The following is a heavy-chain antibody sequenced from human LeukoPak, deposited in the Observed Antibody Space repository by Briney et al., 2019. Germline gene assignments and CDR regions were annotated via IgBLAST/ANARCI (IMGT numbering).Heavy chain of an antibody. D-gene: IGHD1-26*01. CDR3: ARDNSPASVGATE. J-gene: IGHJ4*02. V-gene: IGHV4-38-2*02. Sequence: PSETLSLTCTVSGYSISSGYYWGWIRQPPGKGLEWIGSIYHSGSTYYNPSLKSRVTISVDTSKNQFSLKLSSVTAADTAVYYCARDNSPASVGATEWGQGTLVTVPS. CDR2: IYHSGST. CDR1: GYSISSGYY.